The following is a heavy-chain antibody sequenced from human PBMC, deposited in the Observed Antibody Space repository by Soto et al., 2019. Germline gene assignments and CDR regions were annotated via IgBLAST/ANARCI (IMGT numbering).Heavy chain of an antibody. J-gene: IGHJ1*01. CDR3: DAVALEYFQH. D-gene: IGHD6-19*01. Sequence: GGSLRLSCAASGFTFSSYAMHWVRQAPGKGLEWVAVISYDGSNKYYADSVKGRFTISRDNSKNTLYLQMNSLRAEDTAVYYCDAVALEYFQHWGQGTLVTVSS. CDR2: ISYDGSNK. V-gene: IGHV3-30-3*01. CDR1: GFTFSSYA.